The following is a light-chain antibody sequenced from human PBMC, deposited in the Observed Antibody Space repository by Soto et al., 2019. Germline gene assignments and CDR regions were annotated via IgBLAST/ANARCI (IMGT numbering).Light chain of an antibody. V-gene: IGKV3-15*01. CDR2: DTS. CDR1: QSVRRN. J-gene: IGKJ3*01. CDR3: QQYIDWPPLT. Sequence: EIVMTQSPATLSVSPGERATLSCGASQSVRRNLAWYQQKPGQAPRLLIYDTSTRATGIPDRFSGSGSGTEFTLTITSLQSEDFAVYYCQQYIDWPPLTFGPGTKVDIK.